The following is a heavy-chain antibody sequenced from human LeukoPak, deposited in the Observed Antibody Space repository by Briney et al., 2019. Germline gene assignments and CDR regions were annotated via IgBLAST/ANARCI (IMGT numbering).Heavy chain of an antibody. V-gene: IGHV3-23*01. CDR2: ISGSGGST. Sequence: PGGTLRLSCAASGFTFSSYGMSWVRQAPGKGLEWVSAISGSGGSTYYADSVKGRFTISRDNSKNTLYLQMNSLRAEDTAVYYCAKALPVRGVIPFDYWGQGTLVIVSS. D-gene: IGHD3-10*01. J-gene: IGHJ4*02. CDR3: AKALPVRGVIPFDY. CDR1: GFTFSSYG.